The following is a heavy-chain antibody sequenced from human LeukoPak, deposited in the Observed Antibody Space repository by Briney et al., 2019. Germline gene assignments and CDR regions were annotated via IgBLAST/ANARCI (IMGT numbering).Heavy chain of an antibody. CDR2: IYYSGST. D-gene: IGHD3-22*01. V-gene: IGHV4-59*01. CDR1: GGSISSYY. J-gene: IGHJ6*03. CDR3: ARATYYYDSSGFGYYYYYYMDV. Sequence: SETLSLTCTVSGGSISSYYWSWIRQPPGKGLEWIGYIYYSGSTNYDPSLKSRVTISVDTSKNQFSLKLSSVTAADTAVYYCARATYYYDSSGFGYYYYYYMDVWGKGTTVTISS.